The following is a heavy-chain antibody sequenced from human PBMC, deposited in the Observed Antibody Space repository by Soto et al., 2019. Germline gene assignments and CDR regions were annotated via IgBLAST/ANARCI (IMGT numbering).Heavy chain of an antibody. D-gene: IGHD6-19*01. V-gene: IGHV3-53*05. CDR1: GFTVSNNY. CDR2: IYGGGST. CDR3: VKDQGKQWLVRDYYYYYGMDV. J-gene: IGHJ6*02. Sequence: PGGSLRLSCAASGFTVSNNYMSWARQAPGKGLEWVSVIYGGGSTYYADSVKGRFTISRDNSKNTLYLQMSSLRVEDTAIYYCVKDQGKQWLVRDYYYYYGMDVWGQGTTVTVSS.